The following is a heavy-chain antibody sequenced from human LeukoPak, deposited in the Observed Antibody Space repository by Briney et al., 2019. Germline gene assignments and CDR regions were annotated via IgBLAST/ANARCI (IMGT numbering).Heavy chain of an antibody. J-gene: IGHJ5*02. V-gene: IGHV3-9*01. D-gene: IGHD3-3*01. CDR2: ISWNSGSI. CDR3: AKGGVVISKWFDP. CDR1: GFTFDDYA. Sequence: PGGSLRLSCAASGFTFDDYAMHWVRQAPGKGLEWVSGISWNSGSIGYADSVKGRFTISRDNAKNSLYLQMNSLRAEDTALYYCAKGGVVISKWFDPWGQGTLVTVSS.